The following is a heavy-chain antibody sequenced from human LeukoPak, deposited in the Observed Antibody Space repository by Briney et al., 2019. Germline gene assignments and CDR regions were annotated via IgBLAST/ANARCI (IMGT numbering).Heavy chain of an antibody. CDR2: ISSSSSYI. J-gene: IGHJ3*02. D-gene: IGHD3-22*01. CDR3: AKDGPYYYDRRVHDAFDI. Sequence: PGGSLRLSCAASGFTFSSYSMNWVRQAPGKGLEWVSSISSSSSYIYYAGSVKGRFTISRDNSKNTLYLQMNSLRAEDTAVYYCAKDGPYYYDRRVHDAFDIWGQGTMVTVSS. V-gene: IGHV3-21*04. CDR1: GFTFSSYS.